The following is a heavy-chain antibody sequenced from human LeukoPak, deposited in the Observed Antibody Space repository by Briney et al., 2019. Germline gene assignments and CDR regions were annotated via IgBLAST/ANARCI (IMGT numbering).Heavy chain of an antibody. Sequence: GALLKICCAGCGYCISNYRIACVRPMPGEGQEWMGIIYPGDSDTRYSPSFQGQVTISADESISTAYLQWSSLKASDTATYYCARHVLGCSSSSCHEDYWGQGTLVTVSS. CDR1: GYCISNYR. CDR3: ARHVLGCSSSSCHEDY. CDR2: IYPGDSDT. V-gene: IGHV5-51*01. J-gene: IGHJ4*02. D-gene: IGHD2-2*01.